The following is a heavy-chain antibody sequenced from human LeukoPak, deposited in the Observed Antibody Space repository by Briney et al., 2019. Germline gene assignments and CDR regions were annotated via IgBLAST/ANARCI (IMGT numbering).Heavy chain of an antibody. CDR3: ARVLDYYDSSGYFDY. CDR1: GYTFTGYY. D-gene: IGHD3-22*01. Sequence: ASVKVSCKASGYTFTGYYMHWVRQAPGQGLEWMGWINPNSGGTNYAQKFQGRVTMTRDTSISTAYMELSRLRSDDMAVYYCARVLDYYDSSGYFDYWGQGTLVTVSS. J-gene: IGHJ4*02. V-gene: IGHV1-2*02. CDR2: INPNSGGT.